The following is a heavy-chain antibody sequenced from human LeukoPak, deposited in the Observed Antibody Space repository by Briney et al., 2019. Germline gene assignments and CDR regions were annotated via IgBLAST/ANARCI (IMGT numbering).Heavy chain of an antibody. Sequence: PSETLSLTCTVSGGSISSGGYYWSRIRQHPGKGLEWIGYIYYSGSTYYNPSLKSRVTISVDTSKNQFSLKLSSVTAADTAVYYCARVSYYDSSGYYIDYWGQGTLVTVSS. CDR1: GGSISSGGYY. CDR3: ARVSYYDSSGYYIDY. J-gene: IGHJ4*02. D-gene: IGHD3-22*01. CDR2: IYYSGST. V-gene: IGHV4-31*03.